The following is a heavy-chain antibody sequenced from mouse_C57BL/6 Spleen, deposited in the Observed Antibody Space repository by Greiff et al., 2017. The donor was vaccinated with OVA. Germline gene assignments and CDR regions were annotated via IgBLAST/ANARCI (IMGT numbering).Heavy chain of an antibody. V-gene: IGHV1-22*01. Sequence: EVQLQESGPELVKPGASVKMSCKASGYTFTDYNMHWVKQSHGKSLEWIGYINPNNGGTSYNQKFKGKATLTVNKSSSTAYMELRSLTSEDSAVYYCARNLNLAWFAYWGQGTLVTVSA. CDR1: GYTFTDYN. CDR3: ARNLNLAWFAY. J-gene: IGHJ3*01. CDR2: INPNNGGT.